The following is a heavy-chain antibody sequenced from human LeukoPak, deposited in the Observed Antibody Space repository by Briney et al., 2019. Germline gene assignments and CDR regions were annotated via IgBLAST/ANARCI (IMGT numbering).Heavy chain of an antibody. J-gene: IGHJ4*02. D-gene: IGHD3-10*01. CDR3: ATSGGWYRFEY. CDR2: IYYGGTT. V-gene: IGHV4-59*08. Sequence: PSETLSLTCTVSGGSISNDYWSWIRQPPAKGLEWIGYIYYGGTTDYNPSLKSRVIISLDTSKNQISLKLSSVTAADTAVYYCATSGGWYRFEYWGQGTLVTVSS. CDR1: GGSISNDY.